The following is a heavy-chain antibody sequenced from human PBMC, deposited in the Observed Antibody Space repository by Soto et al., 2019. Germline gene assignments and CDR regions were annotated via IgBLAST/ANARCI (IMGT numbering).Heavy chain of an antibody. CDR3: ASAGQQLVGYFDY. J-gene: IGHJ4*01. D-gene: IGHD6-13*01. CDR1: GFIFNNYG. V-gene: IGHV3-33*01. CDR2: IWYDGSKK. Sequence: GGSLRLSCAASGFIFNNYGIHWVRQAPGKGLEWVAVIWYDGSKKYYADSVKGRFTISRDSSKNTVDLEMNSLRVEDTAVYHCASAGQQLVGYFDYWGHGTLVTVSS.